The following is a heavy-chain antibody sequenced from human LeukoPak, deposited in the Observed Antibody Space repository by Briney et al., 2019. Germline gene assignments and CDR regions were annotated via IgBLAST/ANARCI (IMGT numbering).Heavy chain of an antibody. CDR2: VSYSGSS. CDR3: ARDPGAVADSYFDQ. D-gene: IGHD6-19*01. J-gene: IGHJ4*02. V-gene: IGHV4-59*01. CDR1: GGSISRDY. Sequence: SETLSLTCTVSGGSISRDYWSWIRQPPGQGLEWIGYVSYSGSSNYNPSLKRRVTISVETSKNQFSLKLISVTAADTAVYYCARDPGAVADSYFDQWGQGTLVTVSS.